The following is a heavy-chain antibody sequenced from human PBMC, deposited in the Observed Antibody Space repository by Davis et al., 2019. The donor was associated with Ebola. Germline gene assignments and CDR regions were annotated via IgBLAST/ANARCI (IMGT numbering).Heavy chain of an antibody. CDR3: ARDYYDSNGYLYYFDS. D-gene: IGHD3-22*01. CDR1: GGSVSSGNYY. CDR2: IYHGGIT. Sequence: SETLSLTCTVSGGSVSSGNYYWSWIRQPPGKGLEWIGEIYHGGITKYNPSLKSRVTMSVDMSKNQFSLRLTSVTAADTAMYYCARDYYDSNGYLYYFDSWGQGTLVTVSS. J-gene: IGHJ4*02. V-gene: IGHV4-61*01.